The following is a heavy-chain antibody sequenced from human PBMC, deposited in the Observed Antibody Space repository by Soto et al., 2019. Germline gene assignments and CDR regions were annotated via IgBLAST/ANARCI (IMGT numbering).Heavy chain of an antibody. J-gene: IGHJ5*02. Sequence: PSETLSLTCTVSGDAIYIGGYYWTWIRQHPGKGLEWIGYIYHTGKTYYNPSLESRVTMSVDTSKNQFSLKLASVTAADTAVYYWARDCSSTAEWIDPWGQGTLVTVSS. D-gene: IGHD2-2*01. CDR3: ARDCSSTAEWIDP. CDR2: IYHTGKT. V-gene: IGHV4-31*03. CDR1: GDAIYIGGYY.